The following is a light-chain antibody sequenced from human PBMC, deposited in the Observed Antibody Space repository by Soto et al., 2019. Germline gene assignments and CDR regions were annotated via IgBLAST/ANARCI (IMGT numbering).Light chain of an antibody. J-gene: IGKJ1*01. Sequence: DLQMTQSPSTLSASVGDRVTITCRASQTITTSLAWYQQKPGKAPKLLIYKASSLESGVPSRFSGSGSGTEFTLTISSLQPDDFATYYCQQYDSYSLRTFGQGTRVEI. CDR3: QQYDSYSLRT. CDR2: KAS. V-gene: IGKV1-5*03. CDR1: QTITTS.